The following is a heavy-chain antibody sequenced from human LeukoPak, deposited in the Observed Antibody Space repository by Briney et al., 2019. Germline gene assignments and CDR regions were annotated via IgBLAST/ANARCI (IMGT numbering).Heavy chain of an antibody. J-gene: IGHJ6*04. CDR2: INSDGSST. Sequence: PGGSLRLSCAASGFTFSSYWMHWVRQAPGKGLVWVSRINSDGSSTSYADSVKGRFTISRDNAKNTLYLQMNSLRAEDTAVYYCARNMVRGVIIHRSYYGMDVWGKGTTVTVSS. CDR3: ARNMVRGVIIHRSYYGMDV. D-gene: IGHD3-10*01. CDR1: GFTFSSYW. V-gene: IGHV3-74*01.